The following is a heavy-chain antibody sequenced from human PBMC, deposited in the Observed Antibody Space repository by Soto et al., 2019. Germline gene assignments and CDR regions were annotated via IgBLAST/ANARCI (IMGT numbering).Heavy chain of an antibody. V-gene: IGHV3-23*01. J-gene: IGHJ6*02. CDR1: GFIFSTSA. CDR2: ISGSGDNT. Sequence: GGSLRLSCAASGFIFSTSAINWVRQAPGKGLEWVSVISGSGDNTYYADSVKGRFTITRDNSKNTVYLQMNSLRAEDTAVYYCAKGPPQYTSGGRATPEGYGMDVWGQGTTVTVSS. D-gene: IGHD6-19*01. CDR3: AKGPPQYTSGGRATPEGYGMDV.